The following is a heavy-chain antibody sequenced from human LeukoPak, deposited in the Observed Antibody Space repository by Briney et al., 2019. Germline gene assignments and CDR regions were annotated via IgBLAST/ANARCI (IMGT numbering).Heavy chain of an antibody. J-gene: IGHJ6*03. D-gene: IGHD5-18*01. CDR1: GFTFSSYW. Sequence: GGSLRLSCAASGFTFSSYWMTWVRQAPGKGLEWVANIKQDESEKYYVDSVKGRFTISRDNAKSSLYLQKNSLRTEDTAVYYCARVLVYSYGSGYNMDVWGKGTTVTVSS. CDR3: ARVLVYSYGSGYNMDV. V-gene: IGHV3-7*01. CDR2: IKQDESEK.